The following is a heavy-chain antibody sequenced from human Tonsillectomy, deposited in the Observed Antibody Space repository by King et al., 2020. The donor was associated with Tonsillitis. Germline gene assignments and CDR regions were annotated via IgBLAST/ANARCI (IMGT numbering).Heavy chain of an antibody. CDR2: IYYSGST. Sequence: LQLQESGPGLVKPSETLSLTCTVSGGSISSSSYYWGWIRQPPGKGLEWIGSIYYSGSTYYNPSLKSRVTISVDTSKHQFSLKLSSVTAADTAVYYCARPRITYYYDSSGYFEAFDIWGQGTMVTVSS. CDR1: GGSISSSSYY. D-gene: IGHD3-22*01. CDR3: ARPRITYYYDSSGYFEAFDI. V-gene: IGHV4-39*07. J-gene: IGHJ3*02.